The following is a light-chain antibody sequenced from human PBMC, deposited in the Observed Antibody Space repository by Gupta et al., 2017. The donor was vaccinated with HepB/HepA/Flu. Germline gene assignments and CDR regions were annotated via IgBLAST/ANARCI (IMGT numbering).Light chain of an antibody. V-gene: IGKV1-27*01. CDR2: TAS. CDR1: QDINNY. CDR3: QKEDGAPYT. J-gene: IGKJ2*01. Sequence: DIQMTQSPSSLSASVGDRVTITCRASQDINNYLAWYQQKPGRGPKLLIYTASTVHSGVPSRFSGSGSGTDFTLTINSLQPEDVATYYCQKEDGAPYTFGQGTKMEIK.